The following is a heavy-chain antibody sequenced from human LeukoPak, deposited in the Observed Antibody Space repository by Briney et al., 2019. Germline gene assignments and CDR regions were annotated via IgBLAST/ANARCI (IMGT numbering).Heavy chain of an antibody. J-gene: IGHJ6*04. V-gene: IGHV4-34*01. CDR1: GGSFSGYY. CDR3: ARARDWSYYYYYYGMDV. D-gene: IGHD3/OR15-3a*01. Sequence: SETLSLTCAVYGGSFSGYYWSWIRQPPGKGLEWIGKINHSGSTNYNPSLKSRVTISVDTSKNQFSLKLSSVTAADTAVYYCARARDWSYYYYYYGMDVWGKGTTVTVSS. CDR2: INHSGST.